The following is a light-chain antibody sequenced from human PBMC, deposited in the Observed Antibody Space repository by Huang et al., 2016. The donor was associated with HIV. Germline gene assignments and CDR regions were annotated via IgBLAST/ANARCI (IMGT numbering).Light chain of an antibody. CDR2: GAS. V-gene: IGKV3-15*01. J-gene: IGKJ2*01. CDR3: QHYNNWPYT. CDR1: QSVGSN. Sequence: EIVMTQSPATLSVSPGERAILSCRARQSVGSNLAWYQQKPGQAPRLLIYGASTRAAGFPARFSASGSGTEFTLTISSLQSEDFAVYYCQHYNNWPYTFGQGTKLEIK.